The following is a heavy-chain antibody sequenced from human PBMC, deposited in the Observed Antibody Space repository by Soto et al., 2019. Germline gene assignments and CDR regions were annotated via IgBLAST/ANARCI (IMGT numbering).Heavy chain of an antibody. J-gene: IGHJ6*02. Sequence: QTLSLTFASSGDSVSNNSAACNWIRQSPSRGLEWLGRTYYRSKWYNDYAVSVKSRITINPDTSKNQFSLQLNSVTPEDKAVYYCAREDHWQPLSLDVWGQGTTVTVSS. CDR2: TYYRSKWYN. V-gene: IGHV6-1*01. CDR1: GDSVSNNSAA. D-gene: IGHD2-2*01. CDR3: AREDHWQPLSLDV.